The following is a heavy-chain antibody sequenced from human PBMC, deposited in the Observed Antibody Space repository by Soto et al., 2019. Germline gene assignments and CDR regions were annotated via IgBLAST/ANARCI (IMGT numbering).Heavy chain of an antibody. D-gene: IGHD5-18*01. CDR1: GFTFSGSA. CDR3: TRHLDTAMVHDYYNYYMDV. CDR2: IRSKANSYAT. V-gene: IGHV3-73*01. Sequence: EVQLVESGGGLVQPGGSLKLSCAASGFTFSGSAMHWVRQASGKGLEWVGRIRSKANSYATAYAASVKGRFTISRDDSKNTAYLQMNSLKTEDTAVYYCTRHLDTAMVHDYYNYYMDVWGKGTTVTVSS. J-gene: IGHJ6*03.